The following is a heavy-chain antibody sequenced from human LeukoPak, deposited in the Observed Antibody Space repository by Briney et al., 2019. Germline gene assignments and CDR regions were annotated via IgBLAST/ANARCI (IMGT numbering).Heavy chain of an antibody. J-gene: IGHJ3*02. CDR2: ISWDGGST. D-gene: IGHD6-19*01. V-gene: IGHV3-43*01. CDR3: AKESRGAVAGTIDAFDI. Sequence: PGGSLRLSCAASGFTFDDYTMHWVRQAPGKGLEWVSLISWDGGSTYYADSVKGRFTISRDNSKNSLYLQMNSLRTEDTALYYCAKESRGAVAGTIDAFDIWGQGTMVTVSS. CDR1: GFTFDDYT.